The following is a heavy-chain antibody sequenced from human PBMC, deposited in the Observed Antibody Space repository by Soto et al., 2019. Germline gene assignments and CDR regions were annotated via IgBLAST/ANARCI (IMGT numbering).Heavy chain of an antibody. CDR2: ISAYNGNT. Sequence: GASVKVSCKASGYTFTICGISWVRQAPGQGLEWMGWISAYNGNTNYAQKLQGRVTMTTDTSTSTAYMELRSLRSDDTAVYYCARVSTIFGVVMFAFDIWGQGTMVTVS. CDR1: GYTFTICG. D-gene: IGHD3-3*01. CDR3: ARVSTIFGVVMFAFDI. V-gene: IGHV1-18*01. J-gene: IGHJ3*02.